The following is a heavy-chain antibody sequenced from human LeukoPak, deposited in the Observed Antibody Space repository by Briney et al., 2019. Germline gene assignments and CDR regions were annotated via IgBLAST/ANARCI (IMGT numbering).Heavy chain of an antibody. CDR2: VNPYNDKT. CDR3: ARGRRLRGVTSRPIYYYYYMDV. D-gene: IGHD3-10*01. Sequence: ASVKLSCKASVYIFNTFDINWVRQATGQGPDWMGWVNPYNDKTVYAPKFQGRVSISSNNSINTAYMEFSGLKSDDTAVYFCARGRRLRGVTSRPIYYYYYMDVWGGGTTVTVSS. CDR1: VYIFNTFD. V-gene: IGHV1-8*03. J-gene: IGHJ6*03.